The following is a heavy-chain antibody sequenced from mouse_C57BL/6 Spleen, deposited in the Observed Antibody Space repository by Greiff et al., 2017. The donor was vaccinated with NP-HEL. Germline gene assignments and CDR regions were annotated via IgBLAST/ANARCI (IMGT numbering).Heavy chain of an antibody. V-gene: IGHV1-82*01. D-gene: IGHD1-1*01. CDR3: ARSGGSREDYFDY. J-gene: IGHJ2*01. CDR2: LYPGDGDT. CDR1: GYAFSSSW. Sequence: VQLQQSGPELVKPGASVKISCKASGYAFSSSWLNWVKQRPGTGLEWIGRLYPGDGDTNYNGKFKGKATLTADKSSSTAYMQLSSLTSEDSAVYFCARSGGSREDYFDYWGQGTTLTVSS.